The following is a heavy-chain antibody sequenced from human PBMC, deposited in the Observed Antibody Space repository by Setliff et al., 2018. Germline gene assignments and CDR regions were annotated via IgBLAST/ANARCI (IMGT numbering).Heavy chain of an antibody. D-gene: IGHD3-9*01. J-gene: IGHJ6*02. CDR1: GFTFSSSA. V-gene: IGHV3-23*01. Sequence: PGGSLRLSCAASGFTFSSSAMAWVRQAPGKGLEWVSAISSTITSTYYADSVKGRFTISRDNSKNTLYLQMNSLRAEDTGVYYCAKHGSYNDFLTGYNFYYDMDVWGQGTTVTVSS. CDR2: ISSTITST. CDR3: AKHGSYNDFLTGYNFYYDMDV.